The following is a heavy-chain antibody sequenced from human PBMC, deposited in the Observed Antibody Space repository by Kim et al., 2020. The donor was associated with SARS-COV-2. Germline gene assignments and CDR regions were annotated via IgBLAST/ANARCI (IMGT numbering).Heavy chain of an antibody. D-gene: IGHD3-3*01. CDR1: GFTFSSYG. V-gene: IGHV3-30*18. Sequence: GGSLRLSCAASGFTFSSYGMHWVRQAPGKGLEWVAVISYDGSNKYYADSVKGRFTISRDNSKNTLYLQMNSLRAEDTAVYYCAKSDGITIFGVATKGGF. CDR3: AKSDGITIFGVATKGGF. CDR2: ISYDGSNK. J-gene: IGHJ5*01.